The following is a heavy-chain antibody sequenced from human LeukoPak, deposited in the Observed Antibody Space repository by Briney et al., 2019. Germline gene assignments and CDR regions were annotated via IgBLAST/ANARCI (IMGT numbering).Heavy chain of an antibody. CDR3: ARGWGDRGEPLDY. CDR2: IYYSGST. J-gene: IGHJ4*02. Sequence: LETLSLTCTVSGGSISSSSYYWGWIRQPPGKGLEWIGSIYYSGSTYYNPSLKSRVTISVDKSKNQFSLKLSSVTAADTAVYYCARGWGDRGEPLDYWGQGTLVTVSS. CDR1: GGSISSSSYY. V-gene: IGHV4-39*07. D-gene: IGHD3-10*01.